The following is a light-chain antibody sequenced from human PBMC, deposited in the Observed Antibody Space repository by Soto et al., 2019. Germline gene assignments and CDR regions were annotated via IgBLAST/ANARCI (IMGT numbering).Light chain of an antibody. J-gene: IGKJ1*01. CDR2: GAS. CDR1: QSVSSTY. CDR3: QHYGSSLWT. V-gene: IGKV3-20*01. Sequence: EIVLTQSPGTLSLSPGERATLSCRASQSVSSTYLAWYQQKPGQAPRLLIYGASSRATGIPDRFSGSGSGTDFTLTISRLEPEDFAVYYCQHYGSSLWTSGQGTKV.